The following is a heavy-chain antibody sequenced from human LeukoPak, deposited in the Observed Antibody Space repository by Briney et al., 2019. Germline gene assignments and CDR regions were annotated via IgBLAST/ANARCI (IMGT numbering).Heavy chain of an antibody. CDR2: ISGSGNTI. D-gene: IGHD1-1*01. Sequence: RTGGSLRRSCAASGFTFSSFEMNWVRQAPGKGLEWVSYISGSGNTIYYADSVKGRFTISRDNAKNSLYLQMNSLRAEDTAVYYCAQRFDYWGQGTLVTVSS. V-gene: IGHV3-48*03. J-gene: IGHJ4*02. CDR1: GFTFSSFE. CDR3: AQRFDY.